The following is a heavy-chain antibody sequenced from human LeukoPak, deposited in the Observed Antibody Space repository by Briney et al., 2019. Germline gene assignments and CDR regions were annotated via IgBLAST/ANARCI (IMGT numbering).Heavy chain of an antibody. CDR2: IYRSGST. V-gene: IGHV4-38-2*02. CDR1: GGSISSYY. Sequence: SETLSLTCTVSGGSISSYYWSWIRQPPGKGLEWIGSIYRSGSTFNNPSLKSRVTISLDTSKNQFSLKLSSVTAADTAVYFCARGTYGYYMDVWGKGTTVTV. J-gene: IGHJ6*03. D-gene: IGHD4-17*01. CDR3: ARGTYGYYMDV.